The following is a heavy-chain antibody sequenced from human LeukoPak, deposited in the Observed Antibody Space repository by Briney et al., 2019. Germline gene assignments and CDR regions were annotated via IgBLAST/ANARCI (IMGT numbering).Heavy chain of an antibody. V-gene: IGHV3-23*01. J-gene: IGHJ6*02. CDR2: ISVSGGST. D-gene: IGHD2/OR15-2a*01. CDR3: AKYVSAKGPPYALDV. Sequence: PGGSLRLSCAASEFTFSSYAMQWVRQAPGKGLEWVSAISVSGGSTWYADSVKGRFTISRDNSKNTLYLQMNSLRAEDTAVYYCAKYVSAKGPPYALDVWGQGTTVTVSS. CDR1: EFTFSSYA.